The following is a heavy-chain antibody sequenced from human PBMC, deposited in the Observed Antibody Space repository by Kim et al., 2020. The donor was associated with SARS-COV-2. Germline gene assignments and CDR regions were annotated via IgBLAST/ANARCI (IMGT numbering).Heavy chain of an antibody. CDR3: VFGLQGLSGSYLSIYYYG. J-gene: IGHJ6*01. D-gene: IGHD3-10*01. CDR2: ISYDGSNK. CDR1: GFTFSSYA. Sequence: GGSLRLSCAASGFTFSSYAMHWVRQAPGKGLEWVAVISYDGSNKYYADSVKGRFTISRDNSKNTLYLQMNSLRAEDTAVYYCVFGLQGLSGSYLSIYYYG. V-gene: IGHV3-30-3*01.